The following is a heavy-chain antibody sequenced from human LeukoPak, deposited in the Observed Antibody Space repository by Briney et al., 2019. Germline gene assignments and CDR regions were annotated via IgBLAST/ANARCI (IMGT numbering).Heavy chain of an antibody. CDR1: GGSLRGYY. Sequence: SETLSLTRAVYGGSLRGYYWSGIRRPPGKGLGWIGEINHSGSTNYNPPLKSRVTITVDTSKNQFSPKLSSVTAADTAVYYCARGSGGDYGGLDYWGQGTLVTVSS. J-gene: IGHJ4*02. CDR3: ARGSGGDYGGLDY. D-gene: IGHD4-23*01. V-gene: IGHV4-34*01. CDR2: INHSGST.